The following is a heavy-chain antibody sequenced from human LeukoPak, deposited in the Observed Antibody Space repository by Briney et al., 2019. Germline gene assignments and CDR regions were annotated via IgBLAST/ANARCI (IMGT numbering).Heavy chain of an antibody. CDR2: INHSGST. D-gene: IGHD3-3*01. Sequence: SETLSLTCAVYGGSFSGYYWSWIREPPGKGLEWIGEINHSGSTKYNPSLKSRVTISVDTSKNQFSLKLTSVTAADTAVYYCARLLHYDFWSDDLNKYWGQGNLVTVSS. CDR1: GGSFSGYY. J-gene: IGHJ4*02. V-gene: IGHV4-34*01. CDR3: ARLLHYDFWSDDLNKY.